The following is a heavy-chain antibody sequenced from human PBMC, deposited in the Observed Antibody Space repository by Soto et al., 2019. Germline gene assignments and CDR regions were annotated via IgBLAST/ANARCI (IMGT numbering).Heavy chain of an antibody. J-gene: IGHJ4*02. CDR3: AKEKQLWSSRYYFDY. D-gene: IGHD5-18*01. Sequence: GGSLRLSCAASGFTFSGSAMHWVRQAPGKGLEWVAVISYDGSNKYYADSVKGRFTISRDNSKNTLYLQMNSLRAEDTAVYYCAKEKQLWSSRYYFDYWGQGTLVTVSS. CDR2: ISYDGSNK. V-gene: IGHV3-30*18. CDR1: GFTFSGSA.